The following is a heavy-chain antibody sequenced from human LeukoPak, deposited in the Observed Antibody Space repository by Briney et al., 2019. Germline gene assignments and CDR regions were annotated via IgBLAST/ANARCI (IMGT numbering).Heavy chain of an antibody. J-gene: IGHJ4*02. Sequence: GGSLRLSYAASGFTFSSYSMNWVRQAPGKGLEWVSSISSSSSYIYYADSVKGRFTISRDNAENSLYLQMNSLRAEDTAVYYCASIWAAGTDYWGQGTLVTVSS. CDR3: ASIWAAGTDY. CDR1: GFTFSSYS. CDR2: ISSSSSYI. D-gene: IGHD6-13*01. V-gene: IGHV3-21*01.